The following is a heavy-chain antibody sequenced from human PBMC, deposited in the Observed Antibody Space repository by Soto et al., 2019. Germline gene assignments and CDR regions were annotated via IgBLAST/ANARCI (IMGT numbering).Heavy chain of an antibody. CDR3: ARSSMSNYGDYYFDY. V-gene: IGHV3-66*01. CDR1: GFTVSSNY. J-gene: IGHJ4*02. D-gene: IGHD4-17*01. Sequence: EVQLVESGGGLVQPGGSLRLSCAGSGFTVSSNYVSWVRQAPGKGLEWVSVIYSGGSTYYADSVKGRFTISRDNSKNTLYLQMNSLRAEDTAVYYCARSSMSNYGDYYFDYWGQGSLVTVSS. CDR2: IYSGGST.